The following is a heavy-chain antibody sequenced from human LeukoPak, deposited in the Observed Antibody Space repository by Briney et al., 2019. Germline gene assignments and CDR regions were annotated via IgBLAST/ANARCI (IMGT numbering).Heavy chain of an antibody. CDR1: EYTFTSYD. V-gene: IGHV1-8*01. J-gene: IGHJ4*02. Sequence: ASVKVSCKVSEYTFTSYDINWVRQATGQGLEWMGWMNPNSGRTGYAQNFQGRITITRNTSISTAYMELSSLRSEDTAVYYCTRETSSRYFDYWGQGTLVTVSS. CDR2: MNPNSGRT. CDR3: TRETSSRYFDY.